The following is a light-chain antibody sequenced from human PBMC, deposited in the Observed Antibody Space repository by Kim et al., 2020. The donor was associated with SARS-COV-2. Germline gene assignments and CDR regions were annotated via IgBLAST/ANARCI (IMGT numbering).Light chain of an antibody. CDR1: SSNIGSNN. J-gene: IGLJ3*02. Sequence: ELTQPPSASGTPGQRVTISCSGSSSNIGSNNVVWYQQLPGAAPNLLIYSSNQRPSGIPDRFSGSRSGTSASLAISGLQSGDEADYYCAVRDDSLKQGVFGGGTQLTVL. V-gene: IGLV1-44*01. CDR2: SSN. CDR3: AVRDDSLKQGV.